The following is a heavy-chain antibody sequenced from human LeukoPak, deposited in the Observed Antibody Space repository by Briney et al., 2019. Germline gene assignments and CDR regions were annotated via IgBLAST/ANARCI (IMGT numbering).Heavy chain of an antibody. CDR3: ARGRGIAAAGTFIDY. CDR2: ISAYNGNT. D-gene: IGHD6-13*01. V-gene: IGHV1-18*01. CDR1: GYTFTSYG. Sequence: ASVKVSCKASGYTFTSYGISWVRQAPGQGLEWMGWISAYNGNTNYAQKLQGRVTMTTDTSTSTVYMELRSLRSDDTAVYYCARGRGIAAAGTFIDYWGQGTLVTVSS. J-gene: IGHJ4*02.